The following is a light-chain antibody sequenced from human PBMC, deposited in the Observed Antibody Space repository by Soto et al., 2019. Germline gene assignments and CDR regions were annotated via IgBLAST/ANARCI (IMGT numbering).Light chain of an antibody. CDR3: CSYAGSSTYV. CDR1: SSDVGTYNL. Sequence: QSALTQPASVSGSPGQSITIFCTGTSSDVGTYNLVSWYQQHPGKAPKLMIYEGTKRPSGVSNRFSGSKSGNTASLRISGLQAGDEADYYCCSYAGSSTYVFGSGTKVTVL. V-gene: IGLV2-23*01. CDR2: EGT. J-gene: IGLJ1*01.